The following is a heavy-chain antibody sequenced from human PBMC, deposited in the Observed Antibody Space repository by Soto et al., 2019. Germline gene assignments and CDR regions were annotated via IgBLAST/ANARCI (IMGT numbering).Heavy chain of an antibody. CDR1: RFTFSTYA. V-gene: IGHV3-23*01. Sequence: PGGSLRLSCAASRFTFSTYAMSWVRQAPGKGLEWVSTISDSGSSTYYADSVKGRFTISRDNSKSTLYLQMNSLRAEDTAIYYCAKGGVVVLIATAAHDAFDIWGQGTKVTVSS. CDR3: AKGGVVVLIATAAHDAFDI. J-gene: IGHJ3*02. CDR2: ISDSGSST. D-gene: IGHD2-21*01.